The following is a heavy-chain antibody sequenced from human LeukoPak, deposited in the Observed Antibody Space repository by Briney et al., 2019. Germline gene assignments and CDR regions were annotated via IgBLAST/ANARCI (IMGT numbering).Heavy chain of an antibody. Sequence: ASVKVSCKASGYTFTTHDLTWVRLATGQGLEWMGWMNPGSGDTAYAQKFQGRVTMTRDTSMSTAYMELNSLGSEDTAIYYCARGLGDYNTDWFPVSGYWGQGTPVTVSS. CDR2: MNPGSGDT. V-gene: IGHV1-8*01. D-gene: IGHD3-9*01. CDR1: GYTFTTHD. J-gene: IGHJ4*02. CDR3: ARGLGDYNTDWFPVSGY.